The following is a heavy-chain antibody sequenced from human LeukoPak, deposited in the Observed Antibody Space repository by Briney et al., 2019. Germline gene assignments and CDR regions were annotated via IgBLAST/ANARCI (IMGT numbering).Heavy chain of an antibody. V-gene: IGHV4-61*02. CDR2: IYTRGST. CDR3: ARGVLLVPAAARNWFDP. D-gene: IGHD2-2*01. CDR1: GGAISSGSYA. Sequence: PSQTLSLTCTVPGGAISSGSYAWSWIRQPAGKGLEWIGRIYTRGSTKYNPSLNSRVTISLDTSKNQFSLTLCSVTAADTAVYYCARGVLLVPAAARNWFDPWGQGTLVTVSS. J-gene: IGHJ5*02.